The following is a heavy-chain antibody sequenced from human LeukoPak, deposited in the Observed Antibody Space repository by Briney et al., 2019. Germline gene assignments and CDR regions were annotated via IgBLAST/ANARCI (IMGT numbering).Heavy chain of an antibody. CDR1: GFTFSSSG. V-gene: IGHV3-30*03. J-gene: IGHJ4*02. CDR2: ISYDGSNK. D-gene: IGHD6-13*01. Sequence: GRSLRLSCAASGFTFSSSGMHWVRQAPGKGLEWVAVISYDGSNKYYADSVKGRFTISRDNGKNSLYLQMNSLRAEDTAVYYCARDSGWWRFDFWGQGTLVTVSS. CDR3: ARDSGWWRFDF.